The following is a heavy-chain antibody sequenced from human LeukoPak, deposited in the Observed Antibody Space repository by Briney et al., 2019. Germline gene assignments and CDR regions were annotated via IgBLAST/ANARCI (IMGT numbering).Heavy chain of an antibody. V-gene: IGHV3-66*02. CDR3: ARDPPGYYDSSGYFT. CDR1: GFTVSSNY. CDR2: IYSGGST. D-gene: IGHD3-22*01. J-gene: IGHJ5*02. Sequence: GGSLRLSCAASGFTVSSNYMSWVRQAPGKGLEWVSVIYSGGSTYYADSVKGRFTISRDNSKYTLYLQMNSLRAEDTAVYYCARDPPGYYDSSGYFTWGQGTLVTVSS.